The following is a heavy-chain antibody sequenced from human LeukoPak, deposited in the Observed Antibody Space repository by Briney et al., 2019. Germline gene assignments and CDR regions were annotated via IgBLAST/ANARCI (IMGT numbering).Heavy chain of an antibody. CDR2: ISSSSSYI. J-gene: IGHJ6*03. CDR3: ARIYCGGDCYRALGNYYMDV. D-gene: IGHD2-21*02. CDR1: GFTFSSYS. V-gene: IGHV3-21*01. Sequence: GGSLRLSCAASGFTFSSYSMNWVRQAPGKGLEWVSSISSSSSYIYYADSVKGRFTISRDNAKNSLYLQMNSLRAEDTAVYYCARIYCGGDCYRALGNYYMDVWGKGTTVTISS.